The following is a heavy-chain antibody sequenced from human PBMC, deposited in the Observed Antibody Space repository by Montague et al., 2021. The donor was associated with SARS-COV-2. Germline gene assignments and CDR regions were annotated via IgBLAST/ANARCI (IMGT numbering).Heavy chain of an antibody. CDR3: ARVGRQQLVRLSGMDV. D-gene: IGHD6-13*01. CDR1: GGSISSSSYY. V-gene: IGHV4-39*07. J-gene: IGHJ6*02. Sequence: SETLSLTCTVSGGSISSSSYYWGWIRPPPGKGLEWIGSIYYSGSTYYNPSLKSRVTISVATSKNQFSLKLSSVTAADTAVYYCARVGRQQLVRLSGMDVWGQGTTATVSS. CDR2: IYYSGST.